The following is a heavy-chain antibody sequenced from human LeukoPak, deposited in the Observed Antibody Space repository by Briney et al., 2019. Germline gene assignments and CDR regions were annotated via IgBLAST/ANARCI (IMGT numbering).Heavy chain of an antibody. J-gene: IGHJ4*02. CDR2: LTSSANYI. D-gene: IGHD1-26*01. CDR1: GFTFTSYT. V-gene: IGHV3-21*01. CDR3: ARGSGRRYGKYDFDY. Sequence: PGGSLRLSCAASGFTFTSYTMEWVRQTPGKGLEWLSPLTSSANYIYYADSVKGRFTISRDNAKSSLYLQMNSLRAEDTAIYYCARGSGRRYGKYDFDYWGQGTLVTVSS.